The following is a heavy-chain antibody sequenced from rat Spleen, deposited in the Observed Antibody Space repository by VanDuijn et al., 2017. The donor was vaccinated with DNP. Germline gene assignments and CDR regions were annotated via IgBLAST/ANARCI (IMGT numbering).Heavy chain of an antibody. Sequence: EVQLVESGGGLVQPGRSLKLSCTVSGFTFSDYYMAWVRQAPKKGLEWVASISNTGDNTYYSDSVKGRFSLSRDNAKSTLYLQMNSLRYEDTATYYCARHVAKTGSDAWGQGASVTVSS. V-gene: IGHV5-25*01. CDR3: ARHVAKTGSDA. CDR2: ISNTGDNT. CDR1: GFTFSDYY. D-gene: IGHD5-1*01. J-gene: IGHJ4*01.